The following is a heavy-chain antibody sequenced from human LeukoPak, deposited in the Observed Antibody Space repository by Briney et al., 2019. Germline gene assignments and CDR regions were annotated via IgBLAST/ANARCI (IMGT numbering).Heavy chain of an antibody. CDR3: APDGYY. Sequence: PGGSLRLSCAASGFIFSNYGMSWVRQAPGKGLEWVSYISSSGSNMYYADSVKGRFTISRDNAENSLYLQMNSLRAEDTAVYYCAPDGYYWGQGTLVTVSS. CDR2: ISSSGSNM. J-gene: IGHJ4*02. V-gene: IGHV3-48*03. CDR1: GFIFSNYG. D-gene: IGHD6-13*01.